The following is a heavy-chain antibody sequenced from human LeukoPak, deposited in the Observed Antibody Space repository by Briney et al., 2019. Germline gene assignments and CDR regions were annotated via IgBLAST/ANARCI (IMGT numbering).Heavy chain of an antibody. CDR2: IYHSGST. J-gene: IGHJ4*02. CDR3: ARESGQGGDY. CDR1: GGSISSSY. V-gene: IGHV4-59*12. Sequence: PSETLSFTCAVSGGSISSSYWSWIRQPPGKGLEWIGYIYHSGSTYYNPSLKSRVTISVDRSKNQFSLKLSSVTAADTAVYYCARESGQGGDYWGQGTLVTVSS. D-gene: IGHD1-26*01.